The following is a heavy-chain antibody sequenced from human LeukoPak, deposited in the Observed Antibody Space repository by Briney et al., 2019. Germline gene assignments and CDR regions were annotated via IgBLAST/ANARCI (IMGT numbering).Heavy chain of an antibody. CDR2: IYYSGST. V-gene: IGHV4-39*01. J-gene: IGHJ4*02. CDR3: ARTKRVRLDY. Sequence: RSSETLSLTCTVSGGSISSSSYYWGWIRQPPGKGLEWIGSIYYSGSTYYNPSLKSRVTISVDTSKNQFSLKLSSVTAADTAVYYCARTKRVRLDYWGQGTLVTVSS. D-gene: IGHD1-1*01. CDR1: GGSISSSSYY.